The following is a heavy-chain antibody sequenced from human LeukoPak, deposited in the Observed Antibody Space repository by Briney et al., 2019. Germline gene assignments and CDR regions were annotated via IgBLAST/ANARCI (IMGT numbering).Heavy chain of an antibody. D-gene: IGHD6-19*01. J-gene: IGHJ6*04. CDR2: IYPNGST. V-gene: IGHV4-4*07. Sequence: PSETLSLTCTVSGGSISSYYWSWIRQPAGKGLEWIGRIYPNGSTNFHPSLKSRVTISVDTSKNQFSLKLRSVTATDTAVYYCARASSSWYSPPTIWGKGTTVTISS. CDR3: ARASSSWYSPPTI. CDR1: GGSISSYY.